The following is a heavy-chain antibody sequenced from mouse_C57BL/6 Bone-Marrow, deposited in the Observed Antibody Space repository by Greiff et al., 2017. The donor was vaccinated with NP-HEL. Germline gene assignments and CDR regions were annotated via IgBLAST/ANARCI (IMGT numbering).Heavy chain of an antibody. J-gene: IGHJ4*01. CDR2: INPNNGDT. Sequence: VQLQQSGPELVKPGASVKMSCKASGYTFTDYNMHWVKQSHGKSLEWIGYINPNNGDTSYNQKFKGKATLTVNKSSSTAYMELRSLTSEDSAVYYCARPPDSSGYDYAMDYWGQGTSVTVSS. D-gene: IGHD3-2*02. CDR3: ARPPDSSGYDYAMDY. CDR1: GYTFTDYN. V-gene: IGHV1-22*01.